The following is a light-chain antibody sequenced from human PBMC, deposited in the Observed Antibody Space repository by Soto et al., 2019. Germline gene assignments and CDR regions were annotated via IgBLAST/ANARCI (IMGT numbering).Light chain of an antibody. CDR3: SSYAGSNNYV. V-gene: IGLV2-8*01. Sequence: QSVLTQPASASGSPGQSVTISCTGTSSDVGGYNYVSWYQQHPGKAPKLMIYEVSKRPSGVPDRFSGSKSGNTASLTVSGLQAEDEADYYCSSYAGSNNYVFGPGTKVTVL. CDR2: EVS. J-gene: IGLJ1*01. CDR1: SSDVGGYNY.